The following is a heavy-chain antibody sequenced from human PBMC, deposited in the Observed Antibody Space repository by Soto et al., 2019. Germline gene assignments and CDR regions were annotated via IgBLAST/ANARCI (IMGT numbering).Heavy chain of an antibody. CDR3: AKDGRGSGSHYNSFGY. J-gene: IGHJ4*02. CDR1: GFTVGNNY. CDR2: IYSTGTT. V-gene: IGHV3-53*01. Sequence: EVQLVESGGGLIQPGGSLKLSCAASGFTVGNNYMSLVRQAPGKGLEWVSLIYSTGTTKYADYVKGRFTVSRDNAKNTLYLQMNSLRAEDTAVYYCAKDGRGSGSHYNSFGYWGQGTLVTVSS. D-gene: IGHD3-10*01.